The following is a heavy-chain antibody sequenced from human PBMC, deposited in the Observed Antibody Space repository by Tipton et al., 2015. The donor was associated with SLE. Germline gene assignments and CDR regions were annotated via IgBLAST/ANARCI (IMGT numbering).Heavy chain of an antibody. J-gene: IGHJ5*02. D-gene: IGHD2-15*01. CDR2: IYYSGST. V-gene: IGHV4-59*11. CDR3: ARLVVVAAISWFDP. CDR1: GGSISTHY. Sequence: TLSLTCTVSGGSISTHYWSWIRQPPGKGLEWIGYIYYSGSTNYNPSLKSRVSISVDTSRNQFSLNLSSVTAADTAVYYCARLVVVAAISWFDPWGQGTLVTVSS.